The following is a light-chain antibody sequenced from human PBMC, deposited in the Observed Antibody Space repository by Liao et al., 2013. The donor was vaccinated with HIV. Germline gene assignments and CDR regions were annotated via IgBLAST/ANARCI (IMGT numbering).Light chain of an antibody. J-gene: IGLJ2*01. CDR2: HDT. V-gene: IGLV3-1*01. CDR3: QAWDSSTYVI. Sequence: SYDLTQPPSVSVSPGQTASISCSGDNLGNKYTSWYQQKPGQSPLLVMYHDTKRPSGIPERFSGSNSGNTATLTISGTQAVDEADYYCQAWDSSTYVIFGGGTKLTVL. CDR1: NLGNKY.